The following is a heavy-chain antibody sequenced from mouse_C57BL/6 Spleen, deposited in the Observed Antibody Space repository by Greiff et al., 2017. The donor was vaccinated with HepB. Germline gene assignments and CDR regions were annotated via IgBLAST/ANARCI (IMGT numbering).Heavy chain of an antibody. Sequence: EVHLVESGEGLVKPGGSLKLSCAASGFTFSSYAMSWVRQIPEKRLEWVAYISSGGDYIYYADTVKGRFTISRDNARNTLYLQMRSLKSEDTAMYYCTREAGSNYVNYAMDYWGQGTSVTVSS. CDR1: GFTFSSYA. J-gene: IGHJ4*01. D-gene: IGHD2-5*01. CDR2: ISSGGDYI. V-gene: IGHV5-9-1*02. CDR3: TREAGSNYVNYAMDY.